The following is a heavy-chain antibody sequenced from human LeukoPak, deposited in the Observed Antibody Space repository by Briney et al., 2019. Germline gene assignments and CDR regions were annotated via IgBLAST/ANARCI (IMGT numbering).Heavy chain of an antibody. CDR1: GFTFSGFG. V-gene: IGHV3-30*02. D-gene: IGHD2-21*02. J-gene: IGHJ3*02. CDR2: KRYDGSNK. CDR3: AKDGGDCGGDCYLGAFDI. Sequence: PGGPQRLFCAPCGFTFSGFGMHGARRAPGGGGECVAYKRYDGSNKFYADSVKGRFTISRDNSKTTLYLQMNSLRVEDTAVYYGAKDGGDCGGDCYLGAFDIWGQGTMVTVSS.